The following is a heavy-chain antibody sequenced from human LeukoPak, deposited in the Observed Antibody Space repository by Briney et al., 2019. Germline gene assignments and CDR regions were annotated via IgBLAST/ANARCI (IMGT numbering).Heavy chain of an antibody. CDR3: ARGRIVVVPGYFDY. V-gene: IGHV3-48*03. CDR1: GFTFSSYE. CDR2: ISSSGSTI. J-gene: IGHJ4*02. Sequence: GGSLRLSCAASGFTFSSYEMNWVRQAPGKGLEWVSYISSSGSTIYYADSVKGRFTISRDNAKNSLYLQMNSLRAEDTAVYYCARGRIVVVPGYFDYWSQGTLVTVSS. D-gene: IGHD2-2*01.